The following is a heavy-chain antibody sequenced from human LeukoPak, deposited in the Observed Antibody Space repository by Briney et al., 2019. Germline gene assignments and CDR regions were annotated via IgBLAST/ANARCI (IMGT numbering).Heavy chain of an antibody. CDR2: IWYDGSNK. J-gene: IGHJ4*02. CDR1: GFTFSSYG. Sequence: GRSLRLSCAAPGFTFSSYGMHWVRQAPGKGLEWVAVIWYDGSNKYYADSVKGRFTISRDNSKNTLYLQMNSLRAEDTAVYYCARARIAVAGTAFQYYFDYWGQGTLVTVSS. D-gene: IGHD6-19*01. CDR3: ARARIAVAGTAFQYYFDY. V-gene: IGHV3-33*01.